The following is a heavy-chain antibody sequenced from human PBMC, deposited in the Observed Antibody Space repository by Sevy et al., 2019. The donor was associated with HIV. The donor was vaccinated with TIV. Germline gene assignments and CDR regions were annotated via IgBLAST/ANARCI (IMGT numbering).Heavy chain of an antibody. V-gene: IGHV4-4*02. Sequence: SETLSLTCAVSGGSISSSNWWSWVRQPPGKGLEWIGEIYHSGSTNYNPSLKSRVTISVDKSKNQFSLKLSSVTAADTAVYYCARAHRFGVSDSSRYYYRYYYYGMDVWGQGTTVTVSS. CDR2: IYHSGST. J-gene: IGHJ6*02. D-gene: IGHD3-22*01. CDR1: GGSISSSNW. CDR3: ARAHRFGVSDSSRYYYRYYYYGMDV.